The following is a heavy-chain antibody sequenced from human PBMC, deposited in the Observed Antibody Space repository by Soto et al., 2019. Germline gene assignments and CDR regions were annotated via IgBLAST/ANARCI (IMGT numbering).Heavy chain of an antibody. D-gene: IGHD3-3*01. V-gene: IGHV4-59*01. CDR1: GGSISGYY. Sequence: PSETLSLTCTVSGGSISGYYWNWIRQASGKGPEWIGYVYYTGSTNYNPSLESRVTMSTDTSKNQVSLELRSMTAADSALYYCARGFYDARGYYDPFDSWGQGTQVTVSS. CDR3: ARGFYDARGYYDPFDS. CDR2: VYYTGST. J-gene: IGHJ4*02.